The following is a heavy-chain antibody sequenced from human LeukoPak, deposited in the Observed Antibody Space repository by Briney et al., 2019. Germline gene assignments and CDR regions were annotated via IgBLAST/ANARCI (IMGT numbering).Heavy chain of an antibody. CDR2: IHYSGST. J-gene: IGHJ5*02. CDR1: GGSISSHY. Sequence: SETLSLTCTVSGGSISSHYWSWIRQPPGKGLEWIGYIHYSGSTNYNPSLKSRVTISVDTSKNQFSLKLSSVTAADTAVYYCARSFLYSWFDPWGQGTLVTVSS. CDR3: ARSFLYSWFDP. V-gene: IGHV4-59*11.